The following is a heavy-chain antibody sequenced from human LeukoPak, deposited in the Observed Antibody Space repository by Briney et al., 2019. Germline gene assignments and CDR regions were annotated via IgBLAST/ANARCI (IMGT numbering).Heavy chain of an antibody. CDR1: GFTVSSNY. V-gene: IGHV3-66*01. D-gene: IGHD4-17*01. CDR2: IYSGGST. CDR3: ARMRDYGGYYFDY. J-gene: IGHJ4*02. Sequence: GGSLRLSCAASGFTVSSNYMSWVRQAPGKGLEWVSVIYSGGSTYYADSVKGRFTISRDNSKNTLYPQMYSLRAEDTAVYYCARMRDYGGYYFDYWGQGTLVTVSS.